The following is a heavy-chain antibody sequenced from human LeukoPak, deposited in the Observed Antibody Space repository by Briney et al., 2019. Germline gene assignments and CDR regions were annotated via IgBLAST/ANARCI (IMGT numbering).Heavy chain of an antibody. Sequence: ASETLSLTCSVSGVSITSNYWSWIRQPPGKGLEWLGYTHHSGATSYNPSLKSRSTMSLDTSNNQFSLKLSSVTAADTAVYYCARSSGHSYGDFDYWGRETWSPSPQ. CDR2: THHSGAT. CDR1: GVSITSNY. CDR3: ARSSGHSYGDFDY. V-gene: IGHV4-59*01. J-gene: IGHJ4*02. D-gene: IGHD5-18*01.